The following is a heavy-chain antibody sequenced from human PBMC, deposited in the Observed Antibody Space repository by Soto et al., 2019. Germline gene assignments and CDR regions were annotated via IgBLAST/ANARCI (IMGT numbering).Heavy chain of an antibody. CDR1: GGSISSYY. D-gene: IGHD3-3*01. V-gene: IGHV4-59*01. CDR3: ARLTNDFWSGYYTPTVFDY. Sequence: PSETLSLTCTVSGGSISSYYWSWIRQPPGKGLEWIGYIYYSGSTNYNPSLKSRVTISVDTSKNQFSLKLSSVTAADTAVYYCARLTNDFWSGYYTPTVFDYWGQGTLVTVSS. J-gene: IGHJ4*02. CDR2: IYYSGST.